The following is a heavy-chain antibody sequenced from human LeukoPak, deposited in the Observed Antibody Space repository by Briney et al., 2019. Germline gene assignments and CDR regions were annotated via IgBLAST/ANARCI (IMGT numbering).Heavy chain of an antibody. J-gene: IGHJ5*02. D-gene: IGHD1-26*01. CDR2: ISAYNSNT. Sequence: ASVKVSCKASGYTFTSYGISWVRQAPGQGLEWVGWISAYNSNTNYARKLQGRVTMTTDTSTSTAYMELRSLRSDDTAVYYCARDRVGWPLLGTNWFDPWGQGTLVTVSS. CDR1: GYTFTSYG. V-gene: IGHV1-18*01. CDR3: ARDRVGWPLLGTNWFDP.